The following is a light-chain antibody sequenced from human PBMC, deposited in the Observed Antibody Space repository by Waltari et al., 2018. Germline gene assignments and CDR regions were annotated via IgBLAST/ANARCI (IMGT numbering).Light chain of an antibody. CDR1: RLRRSY. J-gene: IGLJ2*01. CDR3: HSRETFSTRL. V-gene: IGLV3-19*01. Sequence: SSDLTQDPSLSVALGQTLRLTRQGDRLRRSYPNWYQQRPGQAPILVLYGPDNRPSGIPDRFSGSTSGNTASLTITGAQAEDEADYYCHSRETFSTRLFGGGTRLTV. CDR2: GPD.